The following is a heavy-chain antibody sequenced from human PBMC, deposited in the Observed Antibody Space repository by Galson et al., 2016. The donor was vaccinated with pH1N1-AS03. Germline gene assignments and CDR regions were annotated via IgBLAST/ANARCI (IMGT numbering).Heavy chain of an antibody. Sequence: PALVKPTQTLTLTCSASGVSVTSSGVGVGWFRQPPGKALEWLALVYWAETRRYSPSLKNRLTITKDSSKNQVVLTVTSVDPMDIATYFCALPNSGGNAFEIWGPGTMVTVSS. CDR2: VYWAETR. CDR3: ALPNSGGNAFEI. D-gene: IGHD2/OR15-2a*01. CDR1: GVSVTSSGVG. J-gene: IGHJ3*02. V-gene: IGHV2-5*02.